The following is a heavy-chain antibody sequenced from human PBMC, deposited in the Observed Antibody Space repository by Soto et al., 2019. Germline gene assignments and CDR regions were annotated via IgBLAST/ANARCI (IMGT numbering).Heavy chain of an antibody. J-gene: IGHJ4*02. V-gene: IGHV1-18*01. Sequence: QVQLVQSGAEVKKPGASVKVSCKASGYTFTSYGISWVRQAPGQGLEWMGWISAYNGNTNYAQKLQGRVTMTTATSTSTAYLELRIVTSDDTDVYYCARFMTYYSDRIGYYASDWGQGTLVTVSS. CDR2: ISAYNGNT. D-gene: IGHD3-22*01. CDR1: GYTFTSYG. CDR3: ARFMTYYSDRIGYYASD.